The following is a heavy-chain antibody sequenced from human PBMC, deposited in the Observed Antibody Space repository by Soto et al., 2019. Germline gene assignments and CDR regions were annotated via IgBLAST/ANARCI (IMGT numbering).Heavy chain of an antibody. D-gene: IGHD4-17*01. CDR2: IFYSGST. CDR3: ARRYGSAFDI. CDR1: GGSISSYY. V-gene: IGHV4-59*01. J-gene: IGHJ3*02. Sequence: QVQLQESGPGLVKPSETLSLTCTVSGGSISSYYWSWIRQPPGKGLEWIGYIFYSGSTNYTPSLQXRVTISVDTSKNQFSLKLSSVTAADTAVYYCARRYGSAFDIWGHGTMVTVSS.